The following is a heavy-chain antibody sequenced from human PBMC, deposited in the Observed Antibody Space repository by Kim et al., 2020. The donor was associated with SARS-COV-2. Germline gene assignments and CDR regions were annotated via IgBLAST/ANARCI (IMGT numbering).Heavy chain of an antibody. CDR3: ARGGGWELLSLDY. Sequence: SETLSLTCTVSGGSISSYYWSWIRQPPGKGLEWIGYIYYSGSTNYNPSLKSRVTISVDTSKNQFSLKLSSVTAADTAVYYCARGGGWELLSLDYWGQGTLVTVSS. V-gene: IGHV4-59*01. J-gene: IGHJ4*02. D-gene: IGHD1-26*01. CDR1: GGSISSYY. CDR2: IYYSGST.